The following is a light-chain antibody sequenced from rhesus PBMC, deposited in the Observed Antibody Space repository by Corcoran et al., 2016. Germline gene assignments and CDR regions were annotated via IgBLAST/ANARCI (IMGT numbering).Light chain of an antibody. CDR3: LQDDRDPLT. J-gene: IGKJ4*01. CDR2: DAS. V-gene: IGKV1-43*02. Sequence: EIQMPQSPSSLSASLGDRVTITCRTSQGISNYLSWYQHKPGKTPNLLIYDASTLQSGVPSRFIGSGYGTDFTLSITSLQPEDCATYYSLQDDRDPLTFGGGTKVEIK. CDR1: QGISNY.